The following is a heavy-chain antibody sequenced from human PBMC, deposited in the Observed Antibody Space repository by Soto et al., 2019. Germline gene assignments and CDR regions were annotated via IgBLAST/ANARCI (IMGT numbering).Heavy chain of an antibody. CDR3: ARGSSGSGSYPFLYCFDY. CDR1: GGSFSGYY. D-gene: IGHD3-10*01. V-gene: IGHV4-34*01. CDR2: INHSGST. Sequence: SETLSLTCAVYGGSFSGYYWSWIRQPPGKGLEWIGEINHSGSTNYNPSLKSRVTISVDTSKNQFSLKLSSVTAADAAVYYCARGSSGSGSYPFLYCFDYWGQGTLVTVSS. J-gene: IGHJ4*02.